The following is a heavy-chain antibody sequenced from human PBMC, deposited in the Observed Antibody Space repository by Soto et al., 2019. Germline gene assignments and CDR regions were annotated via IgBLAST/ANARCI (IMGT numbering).Heavy chain of an antibody. CDR1: GGSISSGGYY. CDR2: IYYSGST. CDR3: ARGKGSDYDNWFDP. D-gene: IGHD5-12*01. V-gene: IGHV4-31*03. J-gene: IGHJ5*02. Sequence: QVQLQESGPGLVKPSQTLSLTGTVSGGSISSGGYYWSWIRQHPGKGLEWIGYIYYSGSTYYNTSLKSRVTISVDTSKNQFSLKLSSVTAADTAVYYCARGKGSDYDNWFDPWGQGTLVTVSS.